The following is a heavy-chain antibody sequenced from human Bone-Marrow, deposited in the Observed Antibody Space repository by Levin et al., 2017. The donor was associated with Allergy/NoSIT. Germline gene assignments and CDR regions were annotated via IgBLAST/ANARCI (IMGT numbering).Heavy chain of an antibody. V-gene: IGHV3-9*01. D-gene: IGHD3-16*01. CDR3: VKDIHKLNMITFGGIS. Sequence: PGGSLRLSCAASGFTFDDYAMHWVRQAPGKGLEWVSGISWNSGSIGYADSVKGRFIISRDNAKNSLYLQLNSLRAEDTALYYCVKDIHKLNMITFGGISWGQGTLVTVSS. CDR2: ISWNSGSI. CDR1: GFTFDDYA. J-gene: IGHJ1*01.